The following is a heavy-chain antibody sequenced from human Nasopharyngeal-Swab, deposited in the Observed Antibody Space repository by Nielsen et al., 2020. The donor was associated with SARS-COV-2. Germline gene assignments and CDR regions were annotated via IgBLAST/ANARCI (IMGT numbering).Heavy chain of an antibody. V-gene: IGHV4-31*03. CDR2: IYYSGST. CDR3: ARGGECSSTSCYMINYYYYMDV. Sequence: SETLSLTCTVSGGSISSGGYYWSWIRQHPGKGLEWIGYIYYSGSTYYNPSLKSRVTISVDTSKNQFSLKLSSVTAADTAVYYCARGGECSSTSCYMINYYYYMDVWGKGTTVTVSS. J-gene: IGHJ6*03. CDR1: GGSISSGGYY. D-gene: IGHD2-2*01.